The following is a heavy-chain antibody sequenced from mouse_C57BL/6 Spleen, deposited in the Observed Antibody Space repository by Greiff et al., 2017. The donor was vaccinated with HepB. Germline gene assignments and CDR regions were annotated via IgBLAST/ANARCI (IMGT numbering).Heavy chain of an antibody. J-gene: IGHJ4*01. CDR2: ISSGSSTI. CDR1: GFTFSDYG. V-gene: IGHV5-17*01. Sequence: EVMLVESGGGLVQPGGSLKLSCAASGFTFSDYGMHWVRQAPEKGLEWVAYISSGSSTIYYADTVKGRFTISRDNAKNTLFLQMTSLRSEDTAMYYCARGPSGYGSSYPPMDYWGQGTSVTVSS. D-gene: IGHD1-1*01. CDR3: ARGPSGYGSSYPPMDY.